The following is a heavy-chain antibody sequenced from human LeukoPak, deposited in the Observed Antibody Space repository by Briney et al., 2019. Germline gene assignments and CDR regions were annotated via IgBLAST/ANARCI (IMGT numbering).Heavy chain of an antibody. Sequence: GGSLRLSCAASGFTFSSYSMNWVRQAPGKGLEWVSSISSSSYIYYADSVKGRFTISRDNAKNSLYLQMNSLRAEDTAVYYCARGVLNYYDSSGYYYYWGQGTLVTVSS. D-gene: IGHD3-22*01. V-gene: IGHV3-21*01. CDR2: ISSSSYI. CDR3: ARGVLNYYDSSGYYYY. CDR1: GFTFSSYS. J-gene: IGHJ4*02.